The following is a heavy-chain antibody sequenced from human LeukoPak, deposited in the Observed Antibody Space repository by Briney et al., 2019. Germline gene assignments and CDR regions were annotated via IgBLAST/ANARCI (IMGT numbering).Heavy chain of an antibody. Sequence: GGSLRLSCAASGFIFSNAWMSWVRQAPGKGLEWVGRVKSKTDGGTTDYAALVKGRFTISRDDSKNTLYLQMNSLKTDDTAVCYCATGSGDTVVIDYWGQGTPVTVSS. CDR3: ATGSGDTVVIDY. CDR1: GFIFSNAW. CDR2: VKSKTDGGTT. V-gene: IGHV3-15*01. D-gene: IGHD4-23*01. J-gene: IGHJ4*02.